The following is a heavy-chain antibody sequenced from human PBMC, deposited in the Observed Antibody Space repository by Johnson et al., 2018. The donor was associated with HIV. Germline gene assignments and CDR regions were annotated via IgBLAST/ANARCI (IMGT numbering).Heavy chain of an antibody. Sequence: QVQLVESGGGVVQPGRSLRLSCAASGFTFSSYAMHWVRQAPGKGLEWVAVIWYDGSNKYYADSVKGRFTISRDNSKNTLYLQMNSLRDEDTAVYYCAKLNRYFAWLSAFDIWGQGTMVTVSS. D-gene: IGHD3-9*01. V-gene: IGHV3-30*04. CDR1: GFTFSSYA. J-gene: IGHJ3*02. CDR2: IWYDGSNK. CDR3: AKLNRYFAWLSAFDI.